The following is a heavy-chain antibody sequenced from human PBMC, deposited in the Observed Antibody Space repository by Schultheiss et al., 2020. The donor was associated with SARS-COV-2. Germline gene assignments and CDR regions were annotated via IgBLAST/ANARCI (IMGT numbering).Heavy chain of an antibody. CDR1: GFTFNRHY. Sequence: SCAASGFTFNRHYMTWVRQAPGKGLEWLANIKQDGSEEFHVDSLRGRFTISRDNANNFLFLQINSLRAEDTAVYYCVRESRLGRADDAFDIWGQGTMVTVSS. CDR2: IKQDGSEE. J-gene: IGHJ3*02. CDR3: VRESRLGRADDAFDI. V-gene: IGHV3-7*05. D-gene: IGHD7-27*01.